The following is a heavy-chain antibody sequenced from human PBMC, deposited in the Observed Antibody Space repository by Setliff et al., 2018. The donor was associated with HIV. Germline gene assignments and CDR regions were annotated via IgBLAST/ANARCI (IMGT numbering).Heavy chain of an antibody. CDR3: AKDRSARLSLDYYFDF. J-gene: IGHJ4*02. Sequence: GSLRLSCAASGFTFSTYPMSWVRQAPGKGLEWVSGISGSGGSTYYADSVKGRFTISRDNSKNTLYLQMNSLRAEDTAVYYCAKDRSARLSLDYYFDFWGQGTLVTVSS. D-gene: IGHD6-6*01. V-gene: IGHV3-23*01. CDR1: GFTFSTYP. CDR2: ISGSGGST.